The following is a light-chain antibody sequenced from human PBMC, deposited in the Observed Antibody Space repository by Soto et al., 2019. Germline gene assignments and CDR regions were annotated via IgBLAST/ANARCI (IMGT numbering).Light chain of an antibody. J-gene: IGKJ2*01. V-gene: IGKV3-20*01. CDR1: QSVSSSY. Sequence: IVLTQSPGTLSLSPGERATLSCRASQSVSSSYLAWYQQKPGQAPRLLIYGASSRATGIPDRFSGSWSGTDFTLTISRLEPEDFAVYFCQQYGDAPQTFGQGTKLEIK. CDR3: QQYGDAPQT. CDR2: GAS.